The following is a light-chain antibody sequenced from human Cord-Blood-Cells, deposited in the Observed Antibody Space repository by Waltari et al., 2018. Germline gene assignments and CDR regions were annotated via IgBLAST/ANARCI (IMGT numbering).Light chain of an antibody. Sequence: QSALTQPASVSGSPGQSITISCTGTSTDVGGSNYVSWYQQHPGKAPKPMIYDVRTRPPGVSNLFSGSESGNTASRTISGLQAEDEAYYYCSSYTSSMTLYVFGTVTKVTVL. CDR2: DVR. CDR1: STDVGGSNY. V-gene: IGLV2-14*01. J-gene: IGLJ1*01. CDR3: SSYTSSMTLYV.